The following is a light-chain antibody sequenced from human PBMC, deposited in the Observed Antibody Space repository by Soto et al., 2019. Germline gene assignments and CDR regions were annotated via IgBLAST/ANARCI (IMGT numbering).Light chain of an antibody. J-gene: IGLJ1*01. CDR2: AVS. CDR3: CSYASTSTYV. CDR1: SSDIGAFNY. Sequence: QSALTQPASVSGSPGQSITIFCTGTSSDIGAFNYVSWYQQHPGKAPKLIIYAVSNRPSGVSERFSGSKSDSTASLSISGLQAEDEADYYCCSYASTSTYVFGPGTKLTVL. V-gene: IGLV2-14*01.